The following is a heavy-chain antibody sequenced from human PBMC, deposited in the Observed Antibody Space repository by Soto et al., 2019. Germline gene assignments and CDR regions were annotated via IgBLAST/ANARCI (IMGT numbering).Heavy chain of an antibody. J-gene: IGHJ4*02. CDR2: IIPIFGTA. D-gene: IGHD4-17*01. CDR1: GGTFSSYA. V-gene: IGHV1-69*13. Sequence: GASVKVSCKASGGTFSSYAISWVRQAPGQGLEWMGGIIPIFGTANYAQKFQGRVTITADESTSTAYMELSSLRSEDTAVYYCAREGRGSHGDPFDYWGQGTLVTVSS. CDR3: AREGRGSHGDPFDY.